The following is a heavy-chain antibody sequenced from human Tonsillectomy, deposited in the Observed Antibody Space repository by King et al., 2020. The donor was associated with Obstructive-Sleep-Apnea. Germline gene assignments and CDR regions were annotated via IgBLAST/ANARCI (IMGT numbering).Heavy chain of an antibody. D-gene: IGHD3-10*01. Sequence: VQLQESGPGLVKPSETLSLTCTVSGDSISSYYWSWIRQPPGKGLEWIWYISYSGSTNYNPSLNRRVTMSVDTATNQFSLKLNSVTAADTAVYYCARLWFGDLSWVDSWGQGTLVTVSS. CDR2: ISYSGST. J-gene: IGHJ4*02. V-gene: IGHV4-59*08. CDR1: GDSISSYY. CDR3: ARLWFGDLSWVDS.